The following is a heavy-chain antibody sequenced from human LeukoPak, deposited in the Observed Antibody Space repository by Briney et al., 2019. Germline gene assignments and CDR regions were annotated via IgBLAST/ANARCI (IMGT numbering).Heavy chain of an antibody. V-gene: IGHV3-30-3*01. CDR1: GLTFSSYA. CDR3: ARDYDVDYSSSPGWFDS. CDR2: ISSHVNNK. D-gene: IGHD3-22*01. J-gene: IGHJ5*01. Sequence: GRSLRLSCAAPGLTFSSYAFNWVRQAPGKGLEWVAVISSHVNNKFYADSVKGRFTVSRDNSKNTLYLQMNSLRVEDTAVYYCARDYDVDYSSSPGWFDSWGQGTLVTASS.